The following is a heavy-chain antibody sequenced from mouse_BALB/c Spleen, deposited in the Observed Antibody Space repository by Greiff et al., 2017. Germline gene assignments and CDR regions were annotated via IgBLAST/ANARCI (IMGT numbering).Heavy chain of an antibody. CDR1: GYTFTDYV. D-gene: IGHD2-14*01. V-gene: IGHV1-77*01. J-gene: IGHJ2*01. CDR2: IYPGSGST. CDR3: AAEGKVRDY. Sequence: QVQLKQSGPELVKPGASVKMSCKASGYTFTDYVISWVKQRTGQGLEWIGEIYPGSGSTYYNEKFKGKATLTADKSSNTAYMQLSSLTSEDSAVYFCAAEGKVRDYWGQGTTLTVSS.